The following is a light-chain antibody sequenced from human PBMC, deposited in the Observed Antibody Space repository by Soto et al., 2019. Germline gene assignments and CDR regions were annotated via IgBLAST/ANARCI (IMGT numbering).Light chain of an antibody. Sequence: QSALTQPASVSGSPGQSITISCIGTSSDVGGYNFVSWYQQHPGKAPKLMIYEVSNRPSGVSTRFSGSKSGNTASLTISGLQAEDKADYYCFSYRSTGILLFGGGTKLTVL. CDR3: FSYRSTGILL. CDR1: SSDVGGYNF. CDR2: EVS. V-gene: IGLV2-14*01. J-gene: IGLJ2*01.